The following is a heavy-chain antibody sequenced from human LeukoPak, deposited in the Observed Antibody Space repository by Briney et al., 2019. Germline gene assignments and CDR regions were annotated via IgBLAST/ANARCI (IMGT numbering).Heavy chain of an antibody. Sequence: PGGSLRLSCAASGFTFSSYGMHWVRQAPGKGLEWVAVISYDVSHEYYADSVKGRFTISRDNSKNTLYLQMNSLRAEDTAVYYCAKDFSYYYDRGTDIWGQGTMVTVSS. CDR2: ISYDVSHE. J-gene: IGHJ3*02. CDR1: GFTFSSYG. CDR3: AKDFSYYYDRGTDI. V-gene: IGHV3-30*18. D-gene: IGHD3-22*01.